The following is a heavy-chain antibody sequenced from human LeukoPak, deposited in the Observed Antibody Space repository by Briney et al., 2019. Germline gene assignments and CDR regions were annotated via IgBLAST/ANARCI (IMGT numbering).Heavy chain of an antibody. D-gene: IGHD1-14*01. CDR1: GYRLTSYW. CDR3: ARHRVPDKTKVQDGFDM. J-gene: IGHJ3*02. V-gene: IGHV5-51*01. Sequence: GEALKISCKGSGYRLTSYWIGWVRQMPGKGLELVGIIYPGDSDTRYSPSFEGQVTISADKSISSAYLQWSSLKTSDTAVYYCARHRVPDKTKVQDGFDMWGQGTMVTVSS. CDR2: IYPGDSDT.